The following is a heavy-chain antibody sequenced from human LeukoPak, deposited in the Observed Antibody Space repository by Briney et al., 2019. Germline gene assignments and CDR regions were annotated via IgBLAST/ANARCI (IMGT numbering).Heavy chain of an antibody. Sequence: SETLSLTCAVYGGSFSGYYWSWIRQPPGKGLERIGEIDHSGSTNYNPSLKSRVTISVDTSKNQFSLKVSSVTAADTAVYYCTRGLGVGATRDYWGQGTLVTVSS. CDR1: GGSFSGYY. D-gene: IGHD1-26*01. CDR3: TRGLGVGATRDY. J-gene: IGHJ4*02. V-gene: IGHV4-34*01. CDR2: IDHSGST.